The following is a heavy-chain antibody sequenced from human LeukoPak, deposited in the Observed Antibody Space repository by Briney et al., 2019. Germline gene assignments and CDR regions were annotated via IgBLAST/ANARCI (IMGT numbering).Heavy chain of an antibody. CDR3: ARGCPYYYDSSGYYYGGRYYYYYYMDV. CDR2: INHSGST. J-gene: IGHJ6*03. CDR1: GGSFSAYY. Sequence: SETLSLTCAVYGGSFSAYYWSWIRQPPGKGLEWIGEINHSGSTNYNPSLKSRATISVDTSKNQFSLKLSSVTAADTAVYYCARGCPYYYDSSGYYYGGRYYYYYYMDVWGKGTTVTVSS. V-gene: IGHV4-34*01. D-gene: IGHD3-22*01.